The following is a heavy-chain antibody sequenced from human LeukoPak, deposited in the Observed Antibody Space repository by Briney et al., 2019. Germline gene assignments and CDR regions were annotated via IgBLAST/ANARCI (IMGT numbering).Heavy chain of an antibody. D-gene: IGHD2-2*01. V-gene: IGHV3-15*01. CDR1: GFTLSNPR. CDR3: TTDLVVPDY. Sequence: PGGSLRLSCAASGFTLSNPRVIGVPQAPGEALEGVGRIKSKTDGRTTDYAAPVKGTFTISRDDSKNTLYLQMNSLKTEDTAVYYCTTDLVVPDYWGHGTLVSVSS. J-gene: IGHJ4*01. CDR2: IKSKTDGRTT.